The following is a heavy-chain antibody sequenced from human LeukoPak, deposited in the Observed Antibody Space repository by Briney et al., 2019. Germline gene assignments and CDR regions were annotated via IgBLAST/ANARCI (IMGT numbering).Heavy chain of an antibody. V-gene: IGHV3-74*01. CDR3: ARDLEGGKVYCGGDCYSSLGY. J-gene: IGHJ4*02. CDR1: GFTFSSYW. Sequence: GGSLRLSCAASGFTFSSYWMHWVRQAPGKGLVWVSRINSDGSSTSYADSVKGRFTISRDNAKNTLYLQMNSLRAEDTAVYYCARDLEGGKVYCGGDCYSSLGYWGQGTLVTVSS. CDR2: INSDGSST. D-gene: IGHD2-21*02.